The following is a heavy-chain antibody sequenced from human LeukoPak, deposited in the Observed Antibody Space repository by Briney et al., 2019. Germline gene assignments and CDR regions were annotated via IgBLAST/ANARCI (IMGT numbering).Heavy chain of an antibody. D-gene: IGHD3-10*01. V-gene: IGHV3-74*01. CDR3: ARDFYGSGDY. Sequence: GGSLRLSCAASGFTFSGYWMLWVRQAPGKGLVWVSHINKDGMITDYADSVKGRFTISRDNAKNTVFLQMNSLRAEDTAVYYCARDFYGSGDYWGQGTLVTVSS. CDR1: GFTFSGYW. CDR2: INKDGMIT. J-gene: IGHJ4*02.